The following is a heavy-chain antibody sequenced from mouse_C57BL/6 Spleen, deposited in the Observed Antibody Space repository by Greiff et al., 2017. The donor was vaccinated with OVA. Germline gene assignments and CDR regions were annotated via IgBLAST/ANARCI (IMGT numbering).Heavy chain of an antibody. V-gene: IGHV3-6*01. CDR1: GYSITSGYY. CDR3: ARTPGLPWYFDV. CDR2: ISYDGSN. Sequence: VQLKESGPGLVKPSQSLSLTCSVTGYSITSGYYWNWIRQFPGNKLEWMGYISYDGSNNYNPSLKNRISITRDTSKNQFFLKLNSVTTEDTATYYCARTPGLPWYFDVWGTGTTVTVSS. J-gene: IGHJ1*03.